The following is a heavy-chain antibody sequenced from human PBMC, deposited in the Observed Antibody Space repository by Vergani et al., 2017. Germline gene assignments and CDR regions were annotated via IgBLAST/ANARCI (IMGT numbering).Heavy chain of an antibody. V-gene: IGHV3-23*01. CDR2: ISGSGGST. J-gene: IGHJ3*02. D-gene: IGHD2-15*01. CDR3: AKGFGFGYCSGGSCSDGFDI. Sequence: EVQLLESGGGLVQPGGSLRLSCAASGFTFSSYAMSWVRQAPGKGLEWVSAISGSGGSTYYADSVKGRFTISRDNSKNTLYLQMNSLRAEDTAVYYCAKGFGFGYCSGGSCSDGFDIWGQGTMVTVSS. CDR1: GFTFSSYA.